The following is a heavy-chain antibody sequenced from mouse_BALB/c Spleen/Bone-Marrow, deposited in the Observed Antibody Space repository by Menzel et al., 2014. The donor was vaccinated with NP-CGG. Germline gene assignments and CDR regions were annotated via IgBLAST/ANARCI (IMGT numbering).Heavy chain of an antibody. CDR2: INPYNDGT. J-gene: IGHJ4*01. CDR1: GYTFTSYV. V-gene: IGHV1-14*01. Sequence: EVQLQQSGPELVKPGASVKMSCKASGYTFTSYVMHWVKQKPGQGLEWIGYINPYNDGTKYNEKFKGKATLTSDKSSSTAYMELSSLTSEDSAVYYCARWGRCDRESCAMDYWGQGTSVTVSS. D-gene: IGHD3-2*01. CDR3: ARWGRCDRESCAMDY.